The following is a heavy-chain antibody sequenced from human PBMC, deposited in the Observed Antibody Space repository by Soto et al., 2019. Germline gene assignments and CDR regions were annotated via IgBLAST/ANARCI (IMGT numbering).Heavy chain of an antibody. CDR3: AKLPLANRYYDY. D-gene: IGHD3-10*01. Sequence: EVQVLDSGGGLVQPGGSLRLFCAASGFTFSNYAMSWVRQAPGKGLEWVSIISGSGGSTYYADSVTGRFTISRDNSENTLSLQMNSLRAEDTAVYYCAKLPLANRYYDYRGQGNLVTVSS. J-gene: IGHJ4*02. V-gene: IGHV3-23*01. CDR2: ISGSGGST. CDR1: GFTFSNYA.